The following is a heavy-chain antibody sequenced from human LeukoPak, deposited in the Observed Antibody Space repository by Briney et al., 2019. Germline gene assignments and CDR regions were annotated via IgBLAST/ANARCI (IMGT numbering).Heavy chain of an antibody. V-gene: IGHV1-69*13. CDR1: GGTFSSYA. CDR3: AREYSSSAAFDY. CDR2: IIPIFGTA. Sequence: SVKVSCKASGGTFSSYAISWVRQAPGQGLDWMGGIIPIFGTANYAQKFQGRVTITADESTSTAYMELSSLRSEDTAVYYCAREYSSSAAFDYWGQGTLVTVSS. J-gene: IGHJ4*02. D-gene: IGHD6-6*01.